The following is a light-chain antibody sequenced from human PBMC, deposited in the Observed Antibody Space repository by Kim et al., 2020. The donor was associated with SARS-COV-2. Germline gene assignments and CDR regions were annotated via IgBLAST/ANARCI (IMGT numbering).Light chain of an antibody. J-gene: IGKJ1*01. CDR3: QQYGSSPRT. Sequence: EIVLTQSPGTLSLSPGERATLSCRASQSVSSSYLAWYQQKPGQAPRLLIYGASSRATGIPDRFSGSGSGTDITLTISRLEPEDFAVYYCQQYGSSPRTFGQGTKVDIK. CDR1: QSVSSSY. CDR2: GAS. V-gene: IGKV3-20*01.